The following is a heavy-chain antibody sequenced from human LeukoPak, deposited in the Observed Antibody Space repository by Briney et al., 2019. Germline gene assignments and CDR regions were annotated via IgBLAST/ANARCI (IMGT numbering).Heavy chain of an antibody. CDR2: IYYSGST. J-gene: IGHJ4*02. CDR1: GGSISSYY. CDR3: ARALYGGNFYGY. Sequence: PSETLSLTCTVSGGSISSYYWSWIRQPPGEGLEWIGYIYYSGSTNYNPSLKSRVTISVDTSKNQFSLKLSSVTAADTAVYYCARALYGGNFYGYWGQGTLVTVSS. V-gene: IGHV4-59*01. D-gene: IGHD4-23*01.